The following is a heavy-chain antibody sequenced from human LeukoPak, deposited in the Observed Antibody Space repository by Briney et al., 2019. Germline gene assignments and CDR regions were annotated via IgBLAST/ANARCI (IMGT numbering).Heavy chain of an antibody. Sequence: SQTLSLTCAISGDSVSSNSAAWNWIRQSPSRGLKWLGRTYYRSKWYNDYAVSVKSQITINPDTSKNQFSLQLNSVTPEDTAVYYCARGIRTMVRGVIIFPFDPWGQGTLVTVSS. V-gene: IGHV6-1*01. D-gene: IGHD3-10*01. J-gene: IGHJ5*02. CDR2: TYYRSKWYN. CDR1: GDSVSSNSAA. CDR3: ARGIRTMVRGVIIFPFDP.